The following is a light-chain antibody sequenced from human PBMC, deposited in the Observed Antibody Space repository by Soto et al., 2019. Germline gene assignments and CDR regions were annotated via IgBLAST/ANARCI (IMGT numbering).Light chain of an antibody. CDR2: DNN. CDR1: SSNIGNNY. CDR3: GTWDSSLSAHVV. Sequence: QSVLTQPPSVSAAPGQKVTISCSGSSSNIGNNYVSWYQQLPGTAPKLLIYDNNKRPSGIPDRSSGSKSGTSATLGITGLQTWDEADYYCGTWDSSLSAHVVFGGGTKVTVL. J-gene: IGLJ2*01. V-gene: IGLV1-51*01.